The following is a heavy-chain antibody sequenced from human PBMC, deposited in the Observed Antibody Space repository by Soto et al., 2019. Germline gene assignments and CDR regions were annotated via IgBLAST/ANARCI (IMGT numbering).Heavy chain of an antibody. CDR1: GVSLTTGKMG. D-gene: IGHD4-17*01. J-gene: IGHJ6*01. CDR3: ARMNVDSYQFYYAMD. V-gene: IGHV2-26*01. CDR2: IFSDNER. Sequence: GPTLVNPTETLTLTCTVSGVSLTTGKMGVSWIRQPPGKALEWLAHIFSDNERSYSTSLQGRLTISKDTSGSQVVLSMTNVDPVDTATYYCARMNVDSYQFYYAMD.